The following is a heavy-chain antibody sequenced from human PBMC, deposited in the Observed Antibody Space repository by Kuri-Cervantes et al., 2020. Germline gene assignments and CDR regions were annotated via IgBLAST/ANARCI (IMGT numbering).Heavy chain of an antibody. CDR2: IYHSGSN. V-gene: IGHV4-30-2*03. CDR3: ARLSLGPGAAAGPIYYYYGMDV. D-gene: IGHD6-13*01. CDR1: GGSISSGGYS. J-gene: IGHJ6*02. Sequence: SETLSLTCAVSGGSISSGGYSWSWIRQPPGKGLEWIGYIYHSGSNYYNPSLKSRVTISVDTSKNQFPLKLSSVTAADTAVYYCARLSLGPGAAAGPIYYYYGMDVWGQGTTVTVSS.